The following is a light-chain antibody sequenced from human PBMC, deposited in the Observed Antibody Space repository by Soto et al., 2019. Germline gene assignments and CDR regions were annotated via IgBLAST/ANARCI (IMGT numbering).Light chain of an antibody. Sequence: EIVLTQSPATLSLSPGERATLSCRASQSVSSYFAWYQQKPGQAPRLLIYDASNRATGIPARFSGSGSGTDFTLFIIILEPEDFAVYYCQQRSNRPLTFGQGTKVDIK. CDR1: QSVSSY. J-gene: IGKJ1*01. CDR3: QQRSNRPLT. V-gene: IGKV3-11*01. CDR2: DAS.